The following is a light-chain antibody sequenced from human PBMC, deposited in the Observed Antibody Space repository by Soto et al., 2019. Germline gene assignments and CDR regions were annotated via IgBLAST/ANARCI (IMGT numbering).Light chain of an antibody. CDR3: QQYHNSPRT. V-gene: IGKV3-20*01. J-gene: IGKJ1*01. Sequence: EIVFTQSPGTLSLSPGERATLSCRASQSVSSSFLAWYQQTPGQPPRLLLYHASSRATGIPDRFSGSGSGTDFTLTISRLEPEDFAVYYCQQYHNSPRTFGQGTKVEIK. CDR2: HAS. CDR1: QSVSSSF.